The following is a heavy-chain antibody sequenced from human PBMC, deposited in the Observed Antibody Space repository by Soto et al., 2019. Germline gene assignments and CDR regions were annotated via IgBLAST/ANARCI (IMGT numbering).Heavy chain of an antibody. Sequence: GGSLRLSCAASGFTFTDYWMHWVRQSPGKGLVWVSHIHSDGSTTTYADSVKGRFTISRDNARNTVSLQMNGLRVEDTAVYYCARGGVGSFDYWGQGALVTV. CDR2: IHSDGSTT. D-gene: IGHD3-16*01. CDR3: ARGGVGSFDY. J-gene: IGHJ4*02. CDR1: GFTFTDYW. V-gene: IGHV3-74*03.